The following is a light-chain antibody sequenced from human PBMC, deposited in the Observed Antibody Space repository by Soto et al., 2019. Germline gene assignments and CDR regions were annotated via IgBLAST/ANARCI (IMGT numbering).Light chain of an antibody. Sequence: QSVLTQPPSASGSPGQRDTISCSGSGSSIGTNTVNWYRQLPGTAPKLLIHGDNQRPSGVPDRFSGSKSGTSASLAISGLQSEDEAEYYCAAWDGSLNNVLFGGGTKLTVL. CDR3: AAWDGSLNNVL. CDR2: GDN. V-gene: IGLV1-44*01. CDR1: GSSIGTNT. J-gene: IGLJ2*01.